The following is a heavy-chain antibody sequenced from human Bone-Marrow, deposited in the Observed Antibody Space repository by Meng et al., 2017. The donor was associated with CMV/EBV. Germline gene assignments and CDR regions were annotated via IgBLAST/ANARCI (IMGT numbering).Heavy chain of an antibody. Sequence: GGSLRLSCAASGFTVSSNYMSWVRQAPGKGLEWVSVIYSGGSTYYADSVKGRFTISRDNSKNTLYLQMNSLRAEDTAVYYCARDGPCSSTSCYIDYWGQGTRVTGSS. CDR1: GFTVSSNY. CDR3: ARDGPCSSTSCYIDY. D-gene: IGHD2-2*02. J-gene: IGHJ4*02. CDR2: IYSGGST. V-gene: IGHV3-53*01.